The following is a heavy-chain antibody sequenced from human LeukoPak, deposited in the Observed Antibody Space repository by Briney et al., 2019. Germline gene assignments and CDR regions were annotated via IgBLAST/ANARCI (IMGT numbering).Heavy chain of an antibody. CDR1: RFTFSNNW. Sequence: PGGSLRLSCAASRFTFSNNWMSWVRQAPGKGLEWVSSISSSSSYIHYADSVKVRFTISRDNAKNSLYLQMNSLRAEDTAVYYCARGLADAFDIWGQGTMVTVSS. V-gene: IGHV3-21*01. CDR2: ISSSSSYI. J-gene: IGHJ3*02. CDR3: ARGLADAFDI.